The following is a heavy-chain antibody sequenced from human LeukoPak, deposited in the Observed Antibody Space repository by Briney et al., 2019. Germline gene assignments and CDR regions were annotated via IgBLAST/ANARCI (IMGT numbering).Heavy chain of an antibody. Sequence: VGSLRLSCAASGFTFSIYSMNWVRQAPGKGLEWVSSISSSSSYIYYADSVKGRFTISRDNAKNSLYLQMNSLRAEDTAVYYCARDYGDYGYSLDWGQGTLVTVSS. CDR3: ARDYGDYGYSLD. CDR2: ISSSSSYI. CDR1: GFTFSIYS. V-gene: IGHV3-21*01. D-gene: IGHD4-17*01. J-gene: IGHJ4*02.